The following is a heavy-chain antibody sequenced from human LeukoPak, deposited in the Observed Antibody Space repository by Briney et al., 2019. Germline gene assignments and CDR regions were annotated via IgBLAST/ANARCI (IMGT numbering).Heavy chain of an antibody. J-gene: IGHJ4*02. V-gene: IGHV3-48*01. D-gene: IGHD3-16*02. Sequence: GGSLRLSCAASGFTFSSYSMNWVRQAPGKGLEWVSYISSSSSTIYYADSVKGQFTISRDNAKNSLYLQMNSLRSEDTAVYYCARHGPPGAYYDYVWGSYRHDPFDYWGQGTLVTVSS. CDR3: ARHGPPGAYYDYVWGSYRHDPFDY. CDR1: GFTFSSYS. CDR2: ISSSSSTI.